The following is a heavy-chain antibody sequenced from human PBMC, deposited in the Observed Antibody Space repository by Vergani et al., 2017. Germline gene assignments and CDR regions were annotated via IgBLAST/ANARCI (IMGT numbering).Heavy chain of an antibody. CDR2: ISARYPST. Sequence: EVQLLESGGNLIQPGGSLRLSCGASGFTFSACPMTWVRQAPGKGLEWVSAISARYPSTYYEDSVKGRFTISRDNTKNSLYLQMTSLRVEDTAIYYCARDPLLLDVPIAVPNFDFWGQGTLVSVSS. D-gene: IGHD2-15*01. V-gene: IGHV3-23*01. CDR3: ARDPLLLDVPIAVPNFDF. J-gene: IGHJ4*02. CDR1: GFTFSACP.